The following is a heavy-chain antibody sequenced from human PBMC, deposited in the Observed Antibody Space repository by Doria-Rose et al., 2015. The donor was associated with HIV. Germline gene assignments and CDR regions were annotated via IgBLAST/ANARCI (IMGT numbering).Heavy chain of an antibody. D-gene: IGHD3-3*01. J-gene: IGHJ2*01. V-gene: IGHV3-7*01. CDR2: IKPYGSEK. Sequence: KGQEWVANIKPYGSEKYYVDSVKGRFTISRDNAKNSLYLQMNSLRAEDTAVYYCARDAGDYNFWSGYYSRYWYFDLWGRGTLVTVSS. CDR3: ARDAGDYNFWSGYYSRYWYFDL.